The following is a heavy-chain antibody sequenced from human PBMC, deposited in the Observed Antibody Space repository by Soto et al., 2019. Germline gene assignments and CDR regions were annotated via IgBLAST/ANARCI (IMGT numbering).Heavy chain of an antibody. J-gene: IGHJ5*02. CDR2: LYSGGST. CDR3: ARIGDSSSWYADDL. Sequence: GGSLRLSCVASGFTVSTKYMSWVRQAPGKGLEWVSILYSGGSTYYADSVKGRFTISRDNSKNTLYLQMNSLRAEDTAVYYCARIGDSSSWYADDLWGQGTLVTVSS. V-gene: IGHV3-66*01. CDR1: GFTVSTKY. D-gene: IGHD6-13*01.